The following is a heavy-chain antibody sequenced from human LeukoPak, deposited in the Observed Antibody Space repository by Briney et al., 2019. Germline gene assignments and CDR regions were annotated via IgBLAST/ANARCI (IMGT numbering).Heavy chain of an antibody. Sequence: SQTLSLTCTVSGGSISSGSYYWSWIRQPAGKGLEWIGRIDTSGSTNYNPSLKSRVTISVDTSKNQFSLKLSSVTAADTAVYYCARGEYYYDSSGYYGGYNWFDPWGQGTLVTVSS. CDR1: GGSISSGSYY. V-gene: IGHV4-61*02. CDR2: IDTSGST. CDR3: ARGEYYYDSSGYYGGYNWFDP. D-gene: IGHD3-22*01. J-gene: IGHJ5*01.